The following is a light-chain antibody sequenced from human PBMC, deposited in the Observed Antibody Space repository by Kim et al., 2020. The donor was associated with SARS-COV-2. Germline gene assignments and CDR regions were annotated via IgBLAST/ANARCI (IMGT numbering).Light chain of an antibody. J-gene: IGKJ2*01. CDR3: MQALQTRGYT. CDR1: QSLLHSYGNNY. Sequence: PASIPCRSSQSLLHSYGNNYLYCYLQKPGQSPQLLIYVGSNRASGVPDRFSGSGSGTDFTLKIARVEAEDVGLYYCMQALQTRGYTFGQVTKLEI. CDR2: VGS. V-gene: IGKV2-28*01.